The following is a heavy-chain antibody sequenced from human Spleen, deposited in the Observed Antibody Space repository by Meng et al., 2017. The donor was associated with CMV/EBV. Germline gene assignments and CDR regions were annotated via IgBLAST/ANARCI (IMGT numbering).Heavy chain of an antibody. Sequence: SETLSLTCTVSGGSVSSTGSYWGWIRQPPGKGLEWIGEINHSGSTNYNPSLKSRVTISVDTSKNQFSLKLSSVTAADTAVYYCARGKAPGYYYGSGSYLDYWGQGTLVTVSS. CDR2: INHSGST. V-gene: IGHV4-39*07. J-gene: IGHJ4*02. CDR3: ARGKAPGYYYGSGSYLDY. D-gene: IGHD3-10*01. CDR1: GGSVSSTGSY.